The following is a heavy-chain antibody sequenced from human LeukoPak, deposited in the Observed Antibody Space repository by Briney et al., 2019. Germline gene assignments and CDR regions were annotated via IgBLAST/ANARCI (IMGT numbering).Heavy chain of an antibody. Sequence: GGSLRLSCAASEFTFSSYEMNWVRQAPGKGLEWVSYIGSSGRTIYYADSVKGRFTISRDNAKNSPYLQMNSLRAEDTAVYYCARAERSGYYGFDFWGQGTLVTVSS. CDR2: IGSSGRTI. D-gene: IGHD3-22*01. CDR3: ARAERSGYYGFDF. CDR1: EFTFSSYE. V-gene: IGHV3-48*03. J-gene: IGHJ4*02.